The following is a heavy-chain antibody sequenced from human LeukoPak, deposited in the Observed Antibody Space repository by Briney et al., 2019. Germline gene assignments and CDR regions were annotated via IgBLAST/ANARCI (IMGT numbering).Heavy chain of an antibody. J-gene: IGHJ3*02. Sequence: SETLSLTCTVSGGSINNFYWSWIRQPPGKGLEWIGYIYHSGSTYYNPSLKSRVTISVDRSENQFSLKLSSVAAADTAVYYCARDRRPVLRFLEWPHDAFDIWGQGTMVTVSS. CDR1: GGSINNFY. CDR2: IYHSGST. D-gene: IGHD3-3*01. V-gene: IGHV4-59*12. CDR3: ARDRRPVLRFLEWPHDAFDI.